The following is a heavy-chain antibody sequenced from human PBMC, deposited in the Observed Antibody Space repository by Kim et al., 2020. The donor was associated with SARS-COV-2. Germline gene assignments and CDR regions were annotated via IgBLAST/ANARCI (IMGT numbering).Heavy chain of an antibody. V-gene: IGHV3-48*03. CDR2: ISGSGSSR. Sequence: GGSLRLSCAASGFSFSRYDMNWVRQAPGKGLEWVSSISGSGSSRYYAESVKGRFTISRDNAKNSLSLQMNSLRADDTAVYYCARAFGCSDGDCPDYWGQGTLVTVSS. J-gene: IGHJ4*02. CDR3: ARAFGCSDGDCPDY. CDR1: GFSFSRYD. D-gene: IGHD2-21*02.